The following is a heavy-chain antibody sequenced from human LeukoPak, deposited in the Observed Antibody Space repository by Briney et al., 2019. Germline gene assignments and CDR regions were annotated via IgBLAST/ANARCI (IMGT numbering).Heavy chain of an antibody. CDR2: ISGSGSST. Sequence: GGSLRLSCAASGFIFSSYPMSWVRQAQGKGLDWVSIISGSGSSTFYADSVKGRFTIPRDNSKNTLYLQMNSLRAEDTAVYYCAKVPHIWDSFDYWGQGTLVTVSS. J-gene: IGHJ4*02. V-gene: IGHV3-23*01. CDR3: AKVPHIWDSFDY. CDR1: GFIFSSYP. D-gene: IGHD7-27*01.